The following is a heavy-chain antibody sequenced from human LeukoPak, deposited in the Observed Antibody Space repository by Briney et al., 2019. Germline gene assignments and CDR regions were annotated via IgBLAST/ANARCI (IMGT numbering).Heavy chain of an antibody. CDR2: ISGSGRTI. CDR3: ASPQTSGYAFGY. Sequence: GGSLRLSCAASGFTFSSYEMIWVRQAPGKGLECVSYISGSGRTIYYADSVKGRFTISRDNAKNSLNLQMYSLRAGDTAAYYCASPQTSGYAFGYWGQGTLVTVSS. V-gene: IGHV3-48*03. D-gene: IGHD5-12*01. CDR1: GFTFSSYE. J-gene: IGHJ4*02.